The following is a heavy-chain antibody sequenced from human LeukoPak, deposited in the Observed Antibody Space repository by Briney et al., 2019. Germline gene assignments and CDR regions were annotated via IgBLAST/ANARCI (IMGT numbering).Heavy chain of an antibody. CDR1: DGSISSGYYY. Sequence: SETLSLTCAVSDGSISSGYYYWGWIRQPPGKGLEWIGSIYYSGSTYYNPSLKSRVTISVDTSKNQFSLKLRSVTAADTAVYYCARSQARLSWFDPWGQGILVTVSS. D-gene: IGHD6-19*01. V-gene: IGHV4-39*07. J-gene: IGHJ5*02. CDR3: ARSQARLSWFDP. CDR2: IYYSGST.